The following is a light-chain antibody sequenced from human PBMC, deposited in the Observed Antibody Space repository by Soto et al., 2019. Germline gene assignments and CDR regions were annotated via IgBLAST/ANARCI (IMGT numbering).Light chain of an antibody. V-gene: IGKV1-13*02. CDR3: QQFNSYPIT. Sequence: IQMTQSPSSLSASVVDRVTITFRASQGISSYLAWYQQKPGKAPKLLIYEASNLESGVPSRFSGSGSGTEFTLTIGGLQPDDFATYYCQQFNSYPITFGQGTRLEIK. CDR1: QGISSY. J-gene: IGKJ5*01. CDR2: EAS.